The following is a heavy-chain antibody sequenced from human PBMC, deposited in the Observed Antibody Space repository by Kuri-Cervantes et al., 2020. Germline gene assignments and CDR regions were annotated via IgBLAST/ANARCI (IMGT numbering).Heavy chain of an antibody. J-gene: IGHJ2*01. CDR3: ASRLPPNWYFDL. CDR1: GFTFSSYS. CDR2: ISSSSSYI. Sequence: LSLTCAASGFTFSSYSMNWVRQAPGKGLEWVSSISSSSSYIYYADSVKGRFTISRDNAKNSLYLQMNSLRAEDTAVYYCASRLPPNWYFDLWGRGTLVTVSS. V-gene: IGHV3-21*04.